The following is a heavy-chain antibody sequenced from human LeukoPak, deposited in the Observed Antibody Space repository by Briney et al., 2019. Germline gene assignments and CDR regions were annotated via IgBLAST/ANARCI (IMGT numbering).Heavy chain of an antibody. CDR2: ISSSSSYI. CDR1: GFTFSSYC. D-gene: IGHD3-3*01. V-gene: IGHV3-21*01. CDR3: ARGNYDFWSGYYTPPNGYYYMDV. Sequence: GGSLRLSCAAAGFTFSSYCMNWVRQAPGKWLEWVSSISSSSSYIYYADSVKGRFTISRDNAKNSLYLQMNSLRAEDTAVYYCARGNYDFWSGYYTPPNGYYYMDVWGKGTTVTVSS. J-gene: IGHJ6*03.